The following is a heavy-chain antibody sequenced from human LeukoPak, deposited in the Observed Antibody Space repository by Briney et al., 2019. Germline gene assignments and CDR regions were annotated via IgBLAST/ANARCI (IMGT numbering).Heavy chain of an antibody. V-gene: IGHV4-59*01. Sequence: PSETLSLTCTVSGGSISSYYWSWIRQPPGKGLEWIGYIYYSGSTNYNPSLKSRVTISVDTSKNQFSLKLSSVTAADTAVYYCARERRRMLPDYWGQGTLVTVSS. J-gene: IGHJ4*02. D-gene: IGHD2-8*01. CDR3: ARERRRMLPDY. CDR2: IYYSGST. CDR1: GGSISSYY.